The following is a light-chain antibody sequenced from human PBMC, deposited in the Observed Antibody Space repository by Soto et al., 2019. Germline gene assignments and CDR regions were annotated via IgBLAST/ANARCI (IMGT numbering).Light chain of an antibody. V-gene: IGKV3-20*01. CDR3: QQYGGSPPYT. CDR1: QSLSSSY. CDR2: GAS. Sequence: EIVLTQSPGTLSLSPGERATLSCRASQSLSSSYLAWYQQKPGQAPRLLIYGASSRATGIPDRFSGSRSGTGFTLTISRLEPEAFAVYYCQQYGGSPPYTFGQGTEVEIK. J-gene: IGKJ2*01.